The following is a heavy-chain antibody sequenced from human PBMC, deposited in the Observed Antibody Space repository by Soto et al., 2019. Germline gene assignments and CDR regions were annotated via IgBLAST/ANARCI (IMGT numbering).Heavy chain of an antibody. V-gene: IGHV1-18*01. CDR3: AREEGGYHILTGYYEAHQFDK. Sequence: GASVKVSCKASGYTFGHFYITWVRQAPGQGLEWMGAISPHNRNTNYAEKFRGRVTMTTDTSTTTAYMELRSLRSDDTAVYYCAREEGGYHILTGYYEAHQFDKWGQGALVTVSS. J-gene: IGHJ4*02. D-gene: IGHD3-9*01. CDR2: ISPHNRNT. CDR1: GYTFGHFY.